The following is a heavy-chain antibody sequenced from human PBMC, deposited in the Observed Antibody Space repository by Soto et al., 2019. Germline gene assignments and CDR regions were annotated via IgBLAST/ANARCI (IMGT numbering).Heavy chain of an antibody. CDR2: IYYSGST. J-gene: IGHJ4*02. CDR1: GGSISSYY. Sequence: PSETLSLTCTVSGGSISSYYWSWIRQPPGKGLEWIGYIYYSGSTNYNPSLKSRVTISVDTSKNQFSLKLSSVTAADTAVYYCASSEGSSSLFSLSYWGQGTLVTVSS. D-gene: IGHD6-13*01. CDR3: ASSEGSSSLFSLSY. V-gene: IGHV4-59*01.